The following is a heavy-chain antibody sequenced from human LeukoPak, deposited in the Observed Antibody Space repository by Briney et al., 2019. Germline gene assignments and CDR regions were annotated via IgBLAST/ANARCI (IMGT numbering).Heavy chain of an antibody. D-gene: IGHD4-17*01. CDR1: GLTVSSNY. V-gene: IGHV3-66*01. CDR3: AKTGYGDYVSIDWFDP. J-gene: IGHJ5*02. Sequence: GGSLRLSCAASGLTVSSNYMSWVRQAPGKGLEWLSVIYNGDMTYYADSVKGRFTISRDNSKNTLYLQMNNLRAEDTAVYYCAKTGYGDYVSIDWFDPWGQGTLVTVSS. CDR2: IYNGDMT.